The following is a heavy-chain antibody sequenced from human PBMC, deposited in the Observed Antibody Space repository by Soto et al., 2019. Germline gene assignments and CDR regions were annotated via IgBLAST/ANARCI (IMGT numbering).Heavy chain of an antibody. CDR3: ARGAPLYANLDS. CDR1: GYTFTSYA. V-gene: IGHV1-3*01. D-gene: IGHD2-2*01. CDR2: INAGNGNT. J-gene: IGHJ4*02. Sequence: ASVKVSCKASGYTFTSYAMHWVRQAPGQRLEWMGWINAGNGNTKYSQKFQGRVTITRDTSASTAYMELSSLRSEDTAVYYCARGAPLYANLDSWGQGTLVTVSS.